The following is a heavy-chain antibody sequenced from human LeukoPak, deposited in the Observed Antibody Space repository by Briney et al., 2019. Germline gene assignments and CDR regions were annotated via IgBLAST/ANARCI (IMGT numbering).Heavy chain of an antibody. Sequence: SVKDSCKASGGTFISYAISWVRQAPGQGLEWMGVFIPILGTANFTQKFQGRVTITADISTNTVYMELSSLRSEDTAVYFCAGIPVFGVVLHQEPVWGKGTTVTVSS. J-gene: IGHJ6*04. D-gene: IGHD3-3*01. CDR3: AGIPVFGVVLHQEPV. V-gene: IGHV1-69*10. CDR1: GGTFISYA. CDR2: FIPILGTA.